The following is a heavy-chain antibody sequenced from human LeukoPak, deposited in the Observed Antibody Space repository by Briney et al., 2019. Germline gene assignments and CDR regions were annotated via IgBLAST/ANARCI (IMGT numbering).Heavy chain of an antibody. CDR3: ASPQYYFDY. CDR1: GFMFSTYS. J-gene: IGHJ4*02. D-gene: IGHD5-24*01. CDR2: ISSSGSTT. Sequence: GGSLRLSCETSGFMFSTYSMNWVRQAPGKGLEWVSHISSSGSTTYYADSVKGRFTISRDNAKNSLYLQMNSLRAEDTAVYYCASPQYYFDYWGQGTLVTVSS. V-gene: IGHV3-48*04.